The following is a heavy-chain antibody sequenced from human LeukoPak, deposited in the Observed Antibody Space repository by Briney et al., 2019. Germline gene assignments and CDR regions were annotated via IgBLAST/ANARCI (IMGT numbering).Heavy chain of an antibody. J-gene: IGHJ3*02. CDR2: IYHNGDT. D-gene: IGHD3-10*01. CDR1: SGSITSYY. Sequence: SETLSLTCTVSSGSITSYYWTWIRQPPGKGLEWIGYIYHNGDTNYNPSLKSRVTISVDTSKNQFPLKLSSVTAADTAVYYCARKIRGVDAFDIWGQGTMVTVSS. CDR3: ARKIRGVDAFDI. V-gene: IGHV4-59*01.